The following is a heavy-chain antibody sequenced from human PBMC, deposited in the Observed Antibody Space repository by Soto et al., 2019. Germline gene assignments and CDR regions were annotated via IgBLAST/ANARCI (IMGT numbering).Heavy chain of an antibody. CDR2: ISGSGGST. CDR1: GFTFSSYA. D-gene: IGHD2-2*01. J-gene: IGHJ4*02. V-gene: IGHV3-23*01. Sequence: QAGGSLRLSCAASGFTFSSYAMSWVRQAPGKGLEWVSAISGSGGSTYYADSVKGRFTISRDNSKNTLYLQMNSLRAEDTAVYYCAKDTRLRDIVVAYYFDYWGQGTLVTVSS. CDR3: AKDTRLRDIVVAYYFDY.